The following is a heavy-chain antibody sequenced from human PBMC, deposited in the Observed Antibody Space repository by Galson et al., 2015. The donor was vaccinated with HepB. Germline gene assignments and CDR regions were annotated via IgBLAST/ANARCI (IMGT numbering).Heavy chain of an antibody. CDR2: IYYSGST. Sequence: ETLSLTCTVSGGSISSYYWSWIRQPPDKGLEWIGYIYYSGSTNYNPSLKSRVTISVDTSKNQFSLKLSSVTAADTAVYHCARAPHSSSWPYYFDYWGQGTLLTVSS. V-gene: IGHV4-59*01. CDR3: ARAPHSSSWPYYFDY. CDR1: GGSISSYY. J-gene: IGHJ4*02. D-gene: IGHD6-13*01.